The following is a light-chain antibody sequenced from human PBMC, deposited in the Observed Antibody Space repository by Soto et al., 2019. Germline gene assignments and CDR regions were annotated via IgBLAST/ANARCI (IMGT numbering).Light chain of an antibody. V-gene: IGKV3-20*01. Sequence: EIVLTQSPGTLSLSPGERATLSCRASQSVSSSYLAWYQQKPGQAPRLLIYGASSRATGIPDGFDGSGSGTDFTLTISRLEPEDFAVYYCQQYGSSPWTFGQGTKVDIK. CDR3: QQYGSSPWT. CDR1: QSVSSSY. J-gene: IGKJ1*01. CDR2: GAS.